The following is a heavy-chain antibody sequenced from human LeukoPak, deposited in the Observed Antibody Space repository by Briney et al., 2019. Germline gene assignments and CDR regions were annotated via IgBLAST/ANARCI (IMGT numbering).Heavy chain of an antibody. J-gene: IGHJ6*04. CDR2: ISYDGSNK. D-gene: IGHD3-10*01. V-gene: IGHV3-30*18. CDR3: AKDFTVRGPNGMDV. Sequence: GGSLRLSCAASGFTFSSYGMHWVRQAPGKGLEWVAVISYDGSNKYYADSVKGRFTISRDNSKNTLYLQVNSLRAEDRAVYYCAKDFTVRGPNGMDVWGKGTTVTVSS. CDR1: GFTFSSYG.